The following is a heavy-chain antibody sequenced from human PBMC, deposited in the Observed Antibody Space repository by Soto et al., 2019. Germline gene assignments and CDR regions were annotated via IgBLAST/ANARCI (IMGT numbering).Heavy chain of an antibody. CDR2: ISSSGSYI. CDR1: GFTFSSYS. J-gene: IGHJ4*02. Sequence: SGGSLRLSCAASGFTFSSYSMNWVRQAPGKGLEWVSSISSSGSYIYYADSLNGRFAISRDNAKNSLYLQMNSLRAEDTAVYYCASIPGGPPLRYFDYWGQGILVTVSS. V-gene: IGHV3-21*01. CDR3: ASIPGGPPLRYFDY. D-gene: IGHD3-10*01.